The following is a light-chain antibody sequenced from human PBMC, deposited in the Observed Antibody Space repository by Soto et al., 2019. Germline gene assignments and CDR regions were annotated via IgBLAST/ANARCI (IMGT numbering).Light chain of an antibody. J-gene: IGKJ5*01. CDR3: RQGRQDLT. Sequence: IVMTQSPLSLPVTTGEPASISCRSSHSLLYSNGYNYLDWYLQRPGQSPQLLIYLGSNRAPGVPDRFSGSGSGTDFTLKISRVEAEDVGVYYCRQGRQDLTFAQGTRLEIK. CDR2: LGS. CDR1: HSLLYSNGYNY. V-gene: IGKV2-28*01.